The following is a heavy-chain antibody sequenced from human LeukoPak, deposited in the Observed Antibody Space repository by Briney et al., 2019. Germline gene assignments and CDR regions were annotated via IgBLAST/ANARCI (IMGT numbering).Heavy chain of an antibody. D-gene: IGHD3-10*01. J-gene: IGHJ3*02. V-gene: IGHV1-18*01. Sequence: ASVKVSCKASGYTFTSYGISWLRQAPGQGLEWMGWSSTYNGDRKSAQKLQGRVTMTTDTPTSTAYMELGSLRSDDTAMYYCARDRSGSLVAFDIWGQGTMVTVSP. CDR1: GYTFTSYG. CDR2: SSTYNGDR. CDR3: ARDRSGSLVAFDI.